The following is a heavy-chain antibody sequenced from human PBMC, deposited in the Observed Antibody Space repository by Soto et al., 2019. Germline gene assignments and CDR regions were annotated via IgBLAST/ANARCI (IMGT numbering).Heavy chain of an antibody. V-gene: IGHV4-34*01. CDR3: ARAAYDSSGSGRLSIDP. CDR1: GGSFSGYY. Sequence: PSETLSLTCAVYGGSFSGYYWSWIRQPPGKGLEWIGEINHSGSTNYNPSLKSRVTISVDTSKNQFSLKLSSVTAADTAVYYCARAAYDSSGSGRLSIDPWGQGTLVTVSS. D-gene: IGHD3-22*01. CDR2: INHSGST. J-gene: IGHJ5*02.